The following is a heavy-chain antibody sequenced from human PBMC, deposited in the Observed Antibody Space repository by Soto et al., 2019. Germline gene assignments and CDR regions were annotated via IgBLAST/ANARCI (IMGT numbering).Heavy chain of an antibody. V-gene: IGHV6-1*01. CDR2: TYYKSRWYN. J-gene: IGHJ6*03. CDR3: AGTTSHHWLYMDV. Sequence: SQTLSLTCDISGDSVSSNSAGWNWIRQTPSRGLEWLGRTYYKSRWYNDYAVSVRSRITVNADTSKNQFSLQLTSVTPEDTAIYFCAGTTSHHWLYMDVWGRGTTVTVSS. D-gene: IGHD1-1*01. CDR1: GDSVSSNSAG.